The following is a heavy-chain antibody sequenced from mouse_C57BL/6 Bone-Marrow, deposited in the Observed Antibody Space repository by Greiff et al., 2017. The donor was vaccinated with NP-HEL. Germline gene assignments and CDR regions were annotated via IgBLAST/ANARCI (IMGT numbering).Heavy chain of an antibody. CDR1: GYTFTSYW. J-gene: IGHJ3*01. CDR3: ARATYYDYDGFAY. V-gene: IGHV1-50*01. D-gene: IGHD2-4*01. CDR2: IDPTDSYT. Sequence: QVQLQQPGAELVKPGASVKLSCKASGYTFTSYWMQWVKQRPGQGLEWIGEIDPTDSYTNYNQKFKGKATLTVDTSSSTAYMQLSSLTSEDSAVYYCARATYYDYDGFAYWGQGTLVTVSA.